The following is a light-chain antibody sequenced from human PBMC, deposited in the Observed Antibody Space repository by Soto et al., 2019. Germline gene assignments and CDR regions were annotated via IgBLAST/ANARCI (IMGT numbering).Light chain of an antibody. CDR3: CSYAGSDTWV. Sequence: QSALTQPASVSGSPGQSITISCTGSSSDIGTYNLVSWYRHHPGKAPKLIIYEVSLRPSGISYRLSASKSGNTASLTISGLQAEDEADYHCCSYAGSDTWVFGGGTKLTVL. CDR2: EVS. V-gene: IGLV2-23*02. J-gene: IGLJ2*01. CDR1: SSDIGTYNL.